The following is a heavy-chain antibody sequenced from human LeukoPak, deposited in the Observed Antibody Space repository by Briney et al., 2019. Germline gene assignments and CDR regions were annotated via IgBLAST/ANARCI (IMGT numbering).Heavy chain of an antibody. Sequence: GRSLRLSCAASGFTFSSYAMHWVRQAPGKGLEWVAGISYDGSNKYYADSVKGRFTISRDNSKNTLYLQMNSLRAEDTAVYYCARDREDYYDSSGYYDYWGQGTLVTVSS. V-gene: IGHV3-30-3*01. CDR3: ARDREDYYDSSGYYDY. CDR1: GFTFSSYA. CDR2: ISYDGSNK. D-gene: IGHD3-22*01. J-gene: IGHJ4*02.